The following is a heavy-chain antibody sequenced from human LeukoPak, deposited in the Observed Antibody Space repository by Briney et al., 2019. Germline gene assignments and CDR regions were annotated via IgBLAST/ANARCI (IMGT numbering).Heavy chain of an antibody. CDR2: IHPNSGGT. D-gene: IGHD3-3*01. J-gene: IGHJ5*02. V-gene: IGHV1-2*02. CDR1: GYTFTGYY. CDR3: ARARRITIFGVVTNNWFDP. Sequence: ASVKVSCKASGYTFTGYYMHWVGQAPGQGLEWMGWIHPNSGGTNYAQKFQGRVTMTRDTSISTAYMELSRLRSDDTAVYYCARARRITIFGVVTNNWFDPWGQGTLVTVSS.